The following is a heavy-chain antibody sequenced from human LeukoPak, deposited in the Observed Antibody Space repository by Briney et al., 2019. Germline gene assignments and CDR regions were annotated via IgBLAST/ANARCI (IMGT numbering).Heavy chain of an antibody. Sequence: PSETLSLTCTVSLDSTTSNFWSWVRQPPGKGLEWIGEIYRSGSPNYNPSLQSRVTISIDRSRNQIVLELSSVTAADTAVYYCAREILGGFNPGAYWGQGILVTVSS. J-gene: IGHJ4*02. V-gene: IGHV4-4*02. CDR2: IYRSGSP. CDR1: LDSTTSNF. CDR3: AREILGGFNPGAY. D-gene: IGHD1-14*01.